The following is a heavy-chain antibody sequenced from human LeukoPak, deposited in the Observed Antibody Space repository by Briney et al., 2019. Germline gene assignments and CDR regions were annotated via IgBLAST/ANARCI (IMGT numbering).Heavy chain of an antibody. CDR3: ARHSVLLWFGELLYPYFDY. CDR2: IYYSGST. D-gene: IGHD3-10*01. Sequence: SETLSLTCAVSGYSISSGYYWGWIRQPPGKGLEWIGSIYYSGSTYYNPSLKSRVTISVDTSKNQFSLKLSSVTAADTAVYYCARHSVLLWFGELLYPYFDYWGQGTLVTVSS. CDR1: GYSISSGYY. V-gene: IGHV4-38-2*01. J-gene: IGHJ4*02.